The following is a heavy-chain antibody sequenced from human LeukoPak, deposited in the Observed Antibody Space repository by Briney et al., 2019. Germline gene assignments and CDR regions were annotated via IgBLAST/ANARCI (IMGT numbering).Heavy chain of an antibody. Sequence: GGSLRLSCAASGFTFSSYSMNWVRQAPGKGLEWVSSISSSSSYIYYADSVKGRFTVSRDNAKNSLYLQMNSLRAEDTAVYYCAREGLWFGELGHFFDYWGQGTLVTVPS. CDR3: AREGLWFGELGHFFDY. CDR1: GFTFSSYS. J-gene: IGHJ4*02. CDR2: ISSSSSYI. D-gene: IGHD3-10*01. V-gene: IGHV3-21*01.